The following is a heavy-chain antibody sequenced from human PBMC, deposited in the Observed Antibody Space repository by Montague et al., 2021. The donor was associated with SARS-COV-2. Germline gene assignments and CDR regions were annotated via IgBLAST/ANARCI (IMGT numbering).Heavy chain of an antibody. CDR3: ATFRRPRVLFCFRYYGMDF. V-gene: IGHV4-59*01. CDR2: ISYSGST. J-gene: IGHJ6*02. Sequence: SETLSLTCTVSGGSISSYYWSWIRQPPGRGLQWIGYISYSGSTNYNPSLKSRVTISVDTSKNHLTLRLSSVTAADTAVYYCATFRRPRVLFCFRYYGMDFWGQGTMVTVSS. D-gene: IGHD4/OR15-4a*01. CDR1: GGSISSYY.